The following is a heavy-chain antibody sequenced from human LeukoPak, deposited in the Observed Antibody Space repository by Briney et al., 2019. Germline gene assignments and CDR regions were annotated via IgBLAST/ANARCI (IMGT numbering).Heavy chain of an antibody. Sequence: GGSLRLSCAASGFNFNAFAMNWVRQAPGKGLEWVSYSSSSGGTIYLLDSVKGRFTISRDNAKNSLYLQMDSLRPEDTAVYYCARPPIAVVAAYDHWGQGTLVAVSS. CDR3: ARPPIAVVAAYDH. CDR1: GFNFNAFA. V-gene: IGHV3-48*03. CDR2: SSSSGGTI. J-gene: IGHJ4*02. D-gene: IGHD2-2*01.